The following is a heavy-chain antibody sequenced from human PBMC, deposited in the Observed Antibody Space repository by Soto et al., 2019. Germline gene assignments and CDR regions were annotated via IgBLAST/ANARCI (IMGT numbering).Heavy chain of an antibody. CDR2: IHPGDPEI. V-gene: IGHV5-51*01. CDR1: GYRFSSYW. CDR3: ASPITVFGVLFL. D-gene: IGHD3-3*01. Sequence: GESLKISCXGSGYRFSSYWVGWVRQKAGEGLEWMGMIHPGDPEIIYSPSFQGQVTISADKSISTAYLQWSSLKASDSAMYYCASPITVFGVLFLWGQGTLVTVSS. J-gene: IGHJ4*02.